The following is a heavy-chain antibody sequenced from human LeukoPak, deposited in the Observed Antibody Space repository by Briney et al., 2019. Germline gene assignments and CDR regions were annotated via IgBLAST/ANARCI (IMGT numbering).Heavy chain of an antibody. V-gene: IGHV4-39*01. CDR2: MYYGTNT. CDR3: ATQGAYDDFWSGYGD. D-gene: IGHD3-3*01. J-gene: IGHJ4*02. Sequence: SETLSLTCTVSGGSISSYYWGWIRQPPGKGLEWIGSMYYGTNTHYNASLKSRVTISADTSKNQFSLKLTSVTAADTAVYYCATQGAYDDFWSGYGDWGQGILVTVSS. CDR1: GGSISSYY.